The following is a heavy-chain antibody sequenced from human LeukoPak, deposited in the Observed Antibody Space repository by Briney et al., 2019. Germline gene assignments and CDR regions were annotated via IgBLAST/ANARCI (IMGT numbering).Heavy chain of an antibody. CDR3: ARGMGSSWFDH. D-gene: IGHD2-2*01. J-gene: IGHJ5*02. CDR1: GYSFTGYN. Sequence: ASVKVSCKPSGYSFTGYNMHWVRQAPGQGLEWMGWINPMRGGTKYAQKFQGRLTMTSDTSISTAYMDLTSLTSDDTAAYYCARGMGSSWFDHWGQGTLVTVSS. V-gene: IGHV1-2*02. CDR2: INPMRGGT.